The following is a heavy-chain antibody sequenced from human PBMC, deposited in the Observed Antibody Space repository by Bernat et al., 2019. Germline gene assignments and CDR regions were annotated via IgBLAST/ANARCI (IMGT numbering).Heavy chain of an antibody. CDR1: GFTFSSYW. CDR2: IKQDGREK. V-gene: IGHV3-7*03. Sequence: EVQLVESGGGLVQPGGSLRLSCAASGFTFSSYWMSWVRQAPGKGLAWVANIKQDGREKYYVDSVKGRFTISRDNAKNSLYLQMNSLRAEDTAVYYCARDLRAVEVVVSSWLGFDPWGQGTLVTVSS. CDR3: ARDLRAVEVVVSSWLGFDP. J-gene: IGHJ5*02. D-gene: IGHD2-15*01.